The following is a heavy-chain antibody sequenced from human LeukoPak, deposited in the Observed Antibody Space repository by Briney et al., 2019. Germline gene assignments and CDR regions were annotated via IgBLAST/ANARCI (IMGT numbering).Heavy chain of an antibody. CDR3: AKEGRSLQTY. V-gene: IGHV3-74*01. Sequence: GGSLRLSCAASGFTFNSNWMHWVRQAPGKGLVWVSRINEDGSTTNYADSVKGRSTIFRDNAKNTLYLQMNSLRAEDTAVYYCAKEGRSLQTYWGQGTLVTVSS. J-gene: IGHJ4*02. D-gene: IGHD5-24*01. CDR1: GFTFNSNW. CDR2: INEDGSTT.